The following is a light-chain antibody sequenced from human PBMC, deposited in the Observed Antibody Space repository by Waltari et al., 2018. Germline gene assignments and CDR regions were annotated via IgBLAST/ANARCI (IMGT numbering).Light chain of an antibody. CDR3: QSADSSGNTYV. CDR2: KGS. Sequence: SYELTQPPSVSVSPGQTARITCSGDALPKKYAYVYQQKPGQAPVLVIYKGSERPSGIPARFSGSSSGTTVTLTISGVQAEDEADYYCQSADSSGNTYVFGIGTKVTVL. V-gene: IGLV3-25*02. J-gene: IGLJ1*01. CDR1: ALPKKY.